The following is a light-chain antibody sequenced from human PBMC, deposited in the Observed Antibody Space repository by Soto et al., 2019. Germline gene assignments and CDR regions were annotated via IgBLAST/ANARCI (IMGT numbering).Light chain of an antibody. CDR3: QQYNNWPLT. V-gene: IGKV3D-15*01. CDR2: DAS. CDR1: QSVSDY. J-gene: IGKJ4*01. Sequence: EIVMTQSPATLSLSPGERATLSCRASQSVSDYLAWFQQKFGQAPRLLIYDASTRATGFPARFSGSGSGTEFTLTISSLQSEDFAVYYCQQYNNWPLTFGGGTTVEIK.